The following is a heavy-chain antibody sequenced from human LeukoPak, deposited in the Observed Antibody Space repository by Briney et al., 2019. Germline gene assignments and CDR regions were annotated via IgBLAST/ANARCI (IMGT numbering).Heavy chain of an antibody. J-gene: IGHJ4*02. D-gene: IGHD2-15*01. Sequence: SVNVSCKASGGTFSSYAISWVRQAPGQGLEWMGGIIPIFGTANYAQKFQGRVTITADESTSTAYMELSSLRSEDTAVYYCARGPRVYCSGGSCYPGIHYFDYWGQGTLVTVSS. CDR1: GGTFSSYA. CDR3: ARGPRVYCSGGSCYPGIHYFDY. V-gene: IGHV1-69*13. CDR2: IIPIFGTA.